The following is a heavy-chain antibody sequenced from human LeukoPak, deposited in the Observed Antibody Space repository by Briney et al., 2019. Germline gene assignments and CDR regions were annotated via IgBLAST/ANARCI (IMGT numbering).Heavy chain of an antibody. D-gene: IGHD3-22*01. CDR2: IYHSGST. Sequence: SETLSLTCTVSGYSISSGYYWGWIRQPPGKGLEWVASIYHSGSTYYNPSLKSRVTISVDTSKNQFSLKLSSVTAADTAVYYCARALVVLRQVEYWGQGTLVTVSS. V-gene: IGHV4-38-2*02. CDR3: ARALVVLRQVEY. CDR1: GYSISSGYY. J-gene: IGHJ4*02.